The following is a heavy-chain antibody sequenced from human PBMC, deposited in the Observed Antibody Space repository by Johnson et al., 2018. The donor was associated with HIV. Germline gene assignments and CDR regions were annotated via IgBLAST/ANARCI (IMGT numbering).Heavy chain of an antibody. Sequence: QVQLVESGGGVVQPGRSLRLSCAASGFTFSSYAMHWVRQAPGKGLEWVAVISYDGSNKYYADSVKGRFTISRENSKNTLYLQMNSLRAEDTAAHYCARSWGNDAFDIWGQGTMVTVSS. D-gene: IGHD7-27*01. CDR1: GFTFSSYA. V-gene: IGHV3-30-3*01. CDR3: ARSWGNDAFDI. J-gene: IGHJ3*02. CDR2: ISYDGSNK.